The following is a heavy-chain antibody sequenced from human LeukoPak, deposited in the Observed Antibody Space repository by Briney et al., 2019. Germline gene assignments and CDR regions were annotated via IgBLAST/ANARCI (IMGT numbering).Heavy chain of an antibody. CDR1: GFTFSSYG. D-gene: IGHD3-22*01. CDR3: ARDRPNDSSFDY. Sequence: GGSLRLSCAASGFTFSSYGMSWVRQAPGKGLEWVSAISGSGGSTYYADSVKGRFTISRDNSKNTLYLQMNSLRAEDTAVYYCARDRPNDSSFDYWGQGTLVTVSS. J-gene: IGHJ4*02. CDR2: ISGSGGST. V-gene: IGHV3-23*01.